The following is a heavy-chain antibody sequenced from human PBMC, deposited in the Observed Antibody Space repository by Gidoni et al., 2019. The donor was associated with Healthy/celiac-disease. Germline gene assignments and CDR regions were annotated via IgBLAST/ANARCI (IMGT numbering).Heavy chain of an antibody. Sequence: QVQLQESGPGLVKPSQTLSLTCTVSGGSISSGGYYWSWIRQPPGKGLEWIGYIYYSGSTYYHPSLKSRGTIAVDTSKNQFSLKLSSVTAADTAVYYCARETTVVTPGRFDPWGQGTLVTVSS. D-gene: IGHD4-17*01. CDR3: ARETTVVTPGRFDP. CDR1: GGSISSGGYY. J-gene: IGHJ5*02. V-gene: IGHV4-31*03. CDR2: IYYSGST.